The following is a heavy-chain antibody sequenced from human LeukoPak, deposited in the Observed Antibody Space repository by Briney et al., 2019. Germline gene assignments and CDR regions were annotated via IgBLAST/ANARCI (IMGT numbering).Heavy chain of an antibody. D-gene: IGHD3-10*01. Sequence: GGSLRLSCAASGFTVSSNYMSWVRQAPGKGLEWVPVIYSGGSTYYADSVKGRFTISRDNSKNTLYLQMNSLRAEDTAVYYCARDGGFGEYYFDYWGQGTLVTVSS. V-gene: IGHV3-53*01. J-gene: IGHJ4*02. CDR1: GFTVSSNY. CDR2: IYSGGST. CDR3: ARDGGFGEYYFDY.